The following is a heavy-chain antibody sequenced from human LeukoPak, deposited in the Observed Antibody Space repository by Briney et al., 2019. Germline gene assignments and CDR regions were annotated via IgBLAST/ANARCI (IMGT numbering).Heavy chain of an antibody. CDR2: ISAYNGNT. Sequence: GASVKVSCKASGYIFSNYGITWERQAPGHGLEWMGWISAYNGNTKYAQKLQGRVTMTTDTSTSTAYMELRSLRSDDTAVYYCARAVEGSIDYWGQGTLVTVSS. V-gene: IGHV1-18*01. CDR3: ARAVEGSIDY. J-gene: IGHJ4*02. CDR1: GYIFSNYG. D-gene: IGHD3-3*01.